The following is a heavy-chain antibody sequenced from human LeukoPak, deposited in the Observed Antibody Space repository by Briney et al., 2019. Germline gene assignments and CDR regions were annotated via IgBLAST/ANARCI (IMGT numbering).Heavy chain of an antibody. CDR3: ARGGVVPATGRENYYYYGMDV. CDR1: GFTFSSYS. CDR2: TSSSSSYI. V-gene: IGHV3-21*01. Sequence: GGSLRLSCAASGFTFSSYSMNWVRQAPGKGLEWVSSTSSSSSYIYYADSVKGRFTISRDNAKNSLYLQMNSLRAEDTAVYYCARGGVVPATGRENYYYYGMDVWGQGTTVTVSS. J-gene: IGHJ6*02. D-gene: IGHD2-2*01.